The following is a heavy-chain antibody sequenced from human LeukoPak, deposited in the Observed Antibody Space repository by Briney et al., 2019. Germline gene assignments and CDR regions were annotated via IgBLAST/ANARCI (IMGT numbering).Heavy chain of an antibody. Sequence: TGGSLRLSCTMSGFTFSGRWMHWVRQAPGEGLVWVSLIRPDGSGANYADSVRGRFTISRDNAKNTLYLQMNGLRVEDTAVYYCVPADLPWGQGTLVIVSS. CDR1: GFTFSGRW. J-gene: IGHJ5*02. CDR3: VPADLP. V-gene: IGHV3-74*01. CDR2: IRPDGSGA.